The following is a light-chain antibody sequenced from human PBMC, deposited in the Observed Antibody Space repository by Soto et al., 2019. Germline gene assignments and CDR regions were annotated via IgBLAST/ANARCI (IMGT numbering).Light chain of an antibody. Sequence: DIQMTQSPSSLSVSVGDRVTITCQASQDISNYLNWYQQKPGKAPKLLIYDASNLETGVPSRFSGSGSGTDFTFTISSLKPEDIATYYCQQYDNLLFTFGPGTKVDIK. CDR1: QDISNY. J-gene: IGKJ3*01. CDR3: QQYDNLLFT. CDR2: DAS. V-gene: IGKV1-33*01.